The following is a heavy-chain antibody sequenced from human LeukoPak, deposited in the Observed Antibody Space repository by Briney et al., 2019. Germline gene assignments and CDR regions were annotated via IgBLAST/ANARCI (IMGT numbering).Heavy chain of an antibody. V-gene: IGHV4-31*03. D-gene: IGHD5-18*01. CDR2: INHSGST. Sequence: SETLSLTCTVSGGSISSGGYYWSWIRQHPGKGLEWIGEINHSGSTNYNPSLKSRVTISVDTSKNQFSLKLSSVTAADTAVYYCARSYRRYYFDYWGQGTLVTVSS. CDR1: GGSISSGGYY. J-gene: IGHJ4*02. CDR3: ARSYRRYYFDY.